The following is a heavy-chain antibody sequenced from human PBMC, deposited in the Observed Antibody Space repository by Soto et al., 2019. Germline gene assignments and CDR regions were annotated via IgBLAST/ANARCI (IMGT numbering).Heavy chain of an antibody. Sequence: GGSLRLSCAASGFTFSSYGMHWVRQAPGKGLEWVAVISYDGSNKYYADSVKGRFTISRDNSKNTLYLQMNSLRAEDTAVYYCAKGWGWIPGSGCLYWGQGTLVTVSS. J-gene: IGHJ4*02. D-gene: IGHD6-19*01. CDR1: GFTFSSYG. CDR2: ISYDGSNK. V-gene: IGHV3-30*18. CDR3: AKGWGWIPGSGCLY.